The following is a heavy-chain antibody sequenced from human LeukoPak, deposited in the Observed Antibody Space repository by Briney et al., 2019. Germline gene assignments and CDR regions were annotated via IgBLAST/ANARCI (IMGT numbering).Heavy chain of an antibody. D-gene: IGHD2-2*01. CDR2: IYYSGST. CDR3: ARLNRYQPYWFDP. Sequence: SETLSLTCTVSGGSISTYYWSWIRQPPGKGLEGIGYIYYSGSTNYNPSRRSRVTIVIDASKIQFSLKLNSVTAADTAVYYCARLNRYQPYWFDPWGQGTLVTVSS. CDR1: GGSISTYY. V-gene: IGHV4-59*01. J-gene: IGHJ5*02.